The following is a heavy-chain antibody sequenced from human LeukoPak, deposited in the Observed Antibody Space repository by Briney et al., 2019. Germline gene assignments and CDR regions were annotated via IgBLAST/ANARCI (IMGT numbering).Heavy chain of an antibody. V-gene: IGHV3-11*04. D-gene: IGHD3-10*01. CDR1: GFTFSDYY. CDR3: VREVPPTYYDY. Sequence: GGSLRLSCAASGFTFSDYYMSWIRQAPGKGLEWVSYISSSGSTIYYADSVKGRFTISRDNAKNSLYLQMNSLRAEDTAVYYCVREVPPTYYDYWGQGTLVTVSS. CDR2: ISSSGSTI. J-gene: IGHJ4*02.